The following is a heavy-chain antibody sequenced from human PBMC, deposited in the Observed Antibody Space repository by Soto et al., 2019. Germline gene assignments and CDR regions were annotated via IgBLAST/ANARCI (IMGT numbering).Heavy chain of an antibody. Sequence: EVQLLESGGGLVQPGGSLRLSCAASGFTFAGYAMNWVRQAPGRGLEWVAGTLSDGGAKYYADPVKGRFPISRGNSKNTLYLQMNSLRVDDTALYYCAKDFRPDGKYDLDYWGQGTLVVVSS. D-gene: IGHD3-3*01. CDR2: TLSDGGAK. V-gene: IGHV3-23*01. J-gene: IGHJ4*02. CDR1: GFTFAGYA. CDR3: AKDFRPDGKYDLDY.